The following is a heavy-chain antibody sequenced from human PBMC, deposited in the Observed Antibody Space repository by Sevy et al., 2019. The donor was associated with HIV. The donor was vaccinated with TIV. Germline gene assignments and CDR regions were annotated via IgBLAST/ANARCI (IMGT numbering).Heavy chain of an antibody. D-gene: IGHD5-18*01. J-gene: IGHJ5*01. CDR2: INWNGNDV. CDR1: GFSFDDYT. CDR3: AKDRRGYFPREGYLISDSFDI. Sequence: GGSLRLSCATSGFSFDDYTMNWVRQAPGKGLEWVAGINWNGNDVGSEESVEGRFTISRDNDKKFLYLQLTSLRADDTAFYFCAKDRRGYFPREGYLISDSFDIWGRGTLVTVSS. V-gene: IGHV3-20*04.